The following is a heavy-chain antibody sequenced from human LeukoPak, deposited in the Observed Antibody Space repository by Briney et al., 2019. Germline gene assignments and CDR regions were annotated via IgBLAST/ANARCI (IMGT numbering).Heavy chain of an antibody. CDR3: ASDIVVVPAAAD. CDR1: GFTFSSYA. CDR2: ISSSSSTI. Sequence: PGRSLRLSCAASGFTFSSYAMHWVRQAPGKGLEWVSYISSSSSTIYYADSVKGRFTISRDNAKNSLYLQMNSLRAEDTAVYYCASDIVVVPAAADWGQEPWSPSPQ. D-gene: IGHD2-2*01. V-gene: IGHV3-48*01. J-gene: IGHJ4*01.